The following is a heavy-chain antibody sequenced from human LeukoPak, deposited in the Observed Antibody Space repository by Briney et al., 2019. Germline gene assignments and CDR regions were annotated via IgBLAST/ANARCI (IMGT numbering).Heavy chain of an antibody. V-gene: IGHV1-18*01. J-gene: IGHJ3*01. CDR3: ARDRCHWGSCVWGGFDF. CDR1: GYTFTSYG. D-gene: IGHD3-16*01. CDR2: ISAYNGKT. Sequence: ASVKVSCKASGYTFTSYGISWVRQAPGQGLEWMGWISAYNGKTNYAQKFQGRVTMTTDTSTSTAYMELSGLRSDDTAVYYCARDRCHWGSCVWGGFDFWGRGTLVTVSS.